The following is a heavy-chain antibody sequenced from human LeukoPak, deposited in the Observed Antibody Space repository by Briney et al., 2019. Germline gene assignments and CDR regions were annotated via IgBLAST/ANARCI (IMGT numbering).Heavy chain of an antibody. CDR3: ARDRDGYNPRVFDY. CDR1: GFTFSSYA. J-gene: IGHJ4*02. Sequence: GGSLRLSCAASGFTFSSYAMHWVRQAPGKGLEWVAVISYDGSNKYYADSVKGRFTISRDNSKNTLYLQMNSLRAEDTAVYYCARDRDGYNPRVFDYWGQGTLVTVSS. D-gene: IGHD5-24*01. V-gene: IGHV3-30*04. CDR2: ISYDGSNK.